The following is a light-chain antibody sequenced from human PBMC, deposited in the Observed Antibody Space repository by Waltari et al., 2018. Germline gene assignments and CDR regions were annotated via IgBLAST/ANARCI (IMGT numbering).Light chain of an antibody. J-gene: IGLJ2*01. CDR1: SSDIGGPNH. CDR3: SSYTGSNIF. CDR2: DVT. V-gene: IGLV2-14*03. Sequence: QSALTQPASVSGSPGQSIPISCTRTSSDIGGPNHVSWYQQPPGKDPKLVIYDVTQRPSGVSDRFSGSKSGNTASLTISGLQTEDEADFYCSSYTGSNIFFGGGTKLTVL.